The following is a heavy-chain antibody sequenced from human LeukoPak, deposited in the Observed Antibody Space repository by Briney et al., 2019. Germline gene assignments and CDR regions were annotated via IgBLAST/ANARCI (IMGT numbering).Heavy chain of an antibody. CDR1: GYTFTVYG. CDR3: AIAGYYDTSAHQHVQ. J-gene: IGHJ3*01. CDR2: ISAYNGNT. V-gene: IGHV1-18*01. Sequence: ASVSPSPSASGYTFTVYGISRVRQAPGQGLEWMGWISAYNGNTNYAQKLQGRVTMTTDTSTSTAYMELRSLRSDGTAVYYCAIAGYYDTSAHQHVQRGQGTMVTVSS. D-gene: IGHD3-22*01.